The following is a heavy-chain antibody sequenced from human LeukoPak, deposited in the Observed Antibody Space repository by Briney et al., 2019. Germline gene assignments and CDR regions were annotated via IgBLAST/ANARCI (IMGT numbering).Heavy chain of an antibody. CDR1: GFTFSSYA. D-gene: IGHD1-26*01. V-gene: IGHV3-30*04. CDR3: ARESFD. J-gene: IGHJ4*02. CDR2: ISYDGSNK. Sequence: GGSLRLSCAASGFTFSSYAMHWVRQAPGKGLEWVAVISYDGSNKYYADSVKGRFTISRDNSKKTLYLQMNSLRAEDTAVYYCARESFDWGQGTLVTVSS.